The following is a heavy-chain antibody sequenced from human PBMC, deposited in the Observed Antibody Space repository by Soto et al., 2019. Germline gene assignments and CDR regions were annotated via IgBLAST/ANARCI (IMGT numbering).Heavy chain of an antibody. J-gene: IGHJ4*02. CDR2: ISAYNGNT. Sequence: ASLKVACKTAGYTFSNYGISCRRHTTGQGLEWIGWISAYNGNTDYAHKLQGRVTMTTDISTSTAYMELRSLRSDDTAVYYCARVGGYCTGDNCFEYWGQGTLVTVSS. CDR1: GYTFSNYG. CDR3: ARVGGYCTGDNCFEY. V-gene: IGHV1-18*01. D-gene: IGHD2-8*02.